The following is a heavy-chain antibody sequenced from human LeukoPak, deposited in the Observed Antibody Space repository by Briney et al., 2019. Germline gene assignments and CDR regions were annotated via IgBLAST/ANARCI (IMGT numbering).Heavy chain of an antibody. CDR2: IYYSGST. J-gene: IGHJ5*02. Sequence: SETLSLTCTVSGGSLSSYYWSWIRQPPGKGLEWIGYIYYSGSTNYNPSLKSRVTISVDTSKNQFSLKLSSVTAADTAVYYCARDAAAGNNWFDPWGQGTLVTVSS. V-gene: IGHV4-59*01. D-gene: IGHD6-13*01. CDR3: ARDAAAGNNWFDP. CDR1: GGSLSSYY.